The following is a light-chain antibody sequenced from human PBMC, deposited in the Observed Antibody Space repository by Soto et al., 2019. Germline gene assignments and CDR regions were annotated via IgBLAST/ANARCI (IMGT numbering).Light chain of an antibody. CDR2: AAS. V-gene: IGKV1-39*01. CDR1: QGISSY. Sequence: IQFTHSPSSLSASVGDRVTITCRASQGISSYLAWYQQKPGKAPNLLIYAASTLQSGIPSRFSGSGSGTDFIFTISSLQPEDFATYFCQQSYNSPPTFGQGTKVDI. CDR3: QQSYNSPPT. J-gene: IGKJ1*01.